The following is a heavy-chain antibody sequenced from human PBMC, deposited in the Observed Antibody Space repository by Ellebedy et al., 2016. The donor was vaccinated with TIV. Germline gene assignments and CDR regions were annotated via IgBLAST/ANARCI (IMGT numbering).Heavy chain of an antibody. V-gene: IGHV4-39*01. CDR3: VRHFSTSHYLTD. D-gene: IGHD2-2*01. Sequence: SETLSLXXTVSGGSISSSSYYWGWIRQPPGKGLEWIGSIYYSGSTYYNPSLKSRVTISVDTSKNQFSLKLSSVTAADTAVYYCVRHFSTSHYLTDWGQGTLVTVSS. CDR2: IYYSGST. J-gene: IGHJ4*02. CDR1: GGSISSSSYY.